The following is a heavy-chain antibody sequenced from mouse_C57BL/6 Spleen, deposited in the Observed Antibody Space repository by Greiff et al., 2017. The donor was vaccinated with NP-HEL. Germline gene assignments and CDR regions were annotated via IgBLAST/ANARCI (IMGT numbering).Heavy chain of an antibody. D-gene: IGHD2-5*01. CDR2: FHPYNDDT. CDR3: ARSGYSNPYAMDY. CDR1: GYTFTTYP. Sequence: VQLQESGAELVKPGASVKMSCKASGYTFTTYPIEWMKQNHGKSLEWIGNFHPYNDDTKYNEKFKGKATLTVEKSSSTVYLELSRLTSDDSAVYYCARSGYSNPYAMDYWGQGTSVTVSS. J-gene: IGHJ4*01. V-gene: IGHV1-47*01.